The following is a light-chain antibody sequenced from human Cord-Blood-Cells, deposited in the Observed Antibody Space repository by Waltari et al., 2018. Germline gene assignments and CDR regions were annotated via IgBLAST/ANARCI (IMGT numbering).Light chain of an antibody. V-gene: IGKV3-15*01. CDR3: QQYNNWPPWT. J-gene: IGKJ1*01. CDR1: QSVSSN. CDR2: GAS. Sequence: ELVMTQSPATLSVSPGERATLSCRASQSVSSNLAWYQQKPGQAPRLLIYGASTRATGIPARFSGSGSGTEFTLTISSLQSEDLAVYYCQQYNNWPPWTFGQGTKVEIK.